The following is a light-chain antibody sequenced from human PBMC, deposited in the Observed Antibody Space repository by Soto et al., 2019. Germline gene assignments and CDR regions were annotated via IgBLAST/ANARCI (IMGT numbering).Light chain of an antibody. Sequence: EIVMTQSPVTLSVSPGQRAILTCEASQSISTNLAWYQQKPGQAPRLLIYGASTRATDIPARFSGSGSGTEFTLSISSLQPEDFAVYSCLQFDNWPAWTFGHGTRV. J-gene: IGKJ1*01. CDR1: QSISTN. CDR3: LQFDNWPAWT. CDR2: GAS. V-gene: IGKV3-15*01.